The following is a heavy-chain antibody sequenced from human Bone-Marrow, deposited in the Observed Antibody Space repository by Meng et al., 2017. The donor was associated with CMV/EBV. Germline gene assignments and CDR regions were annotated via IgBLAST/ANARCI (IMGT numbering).Heavy chain of an antibody. Sequence: SVKVSCKASGFTFTSSAVQWVRQARGQRLEWIGWIVVGSGNTNYAQKFQERVTITRDMSTSTAYMELSSLRSEDTAVYYCAARIHILRVNTQDLSSGEAFDLWGQGTMVTFSS. CDR2: IVVGSGNT. V-gene: IGHV1-58*01. CDR3: AARIHILRVNTQDLSSGEAFDL. D-gene: IGHD2-15*01. J-gene: IGHJ3*01. CDR1: GFTFTSSA.